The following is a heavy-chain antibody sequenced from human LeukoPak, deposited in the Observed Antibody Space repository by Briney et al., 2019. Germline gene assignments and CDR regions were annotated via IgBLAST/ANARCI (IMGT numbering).Heavy chain of an antibody. CDR1: RFTFSSYA. V-gene: IGHV3-23*01. CDR3: ASINYDFWSGYDLYYFDY. Sequence: PGGSLRLSCAASRFTFSSYAMSWVRQAPGKGLEWVSAISGSGGSTYYADSVKGRFTISRDNSKNTLYLQMNSLRAEDTAVYYCASINYDFWSGYDLYYFDYWGQGTLVTVSS. D-gene: IGHD3-3*01. CDR2: ISGSGGST. J-gene: IGHJ4*02.